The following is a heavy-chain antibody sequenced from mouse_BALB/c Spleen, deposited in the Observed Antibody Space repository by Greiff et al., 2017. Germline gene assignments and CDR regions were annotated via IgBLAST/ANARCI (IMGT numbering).Heavy chain of an antibody. J-gene: IGHJ3*01. Sequence: VQLQQSGAELVRPGALVKLSCKASGFNIKDYYMHWVKQRPEQGLEWIGWIDPENGNTIYDPKFQGKASITADTSSNTAYLQLSSLTSEDTAVYYCARSDYDGFAYWGQGTLVTVSA. CDR1: GFNIKDYY. V-gene: IGHV14-1*02. CDR3: ARSDYDGFAY. D-gene: IGHD2-4*01. CDR2: IDPENGNT.